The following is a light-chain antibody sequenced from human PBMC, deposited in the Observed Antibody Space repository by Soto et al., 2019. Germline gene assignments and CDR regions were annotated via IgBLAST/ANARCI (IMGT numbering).Light chain of an antibody. CDR1: ISDVGAYNY. CDR3: TSYTSTSTYV. Sequence: QSALTQPASVSGPPGQSITISCTGTISDVGAYNYVSWYQHHPGKAPRLVSYDVTNRPSGISDRFSGSKSGNTASLTISGLLAEDEADYYCTSYTSTSTYVFGTGTKLTVL. V-gene: IGLV2-14*01. J-gene: IGLJ1*01. CDR2: DVT.